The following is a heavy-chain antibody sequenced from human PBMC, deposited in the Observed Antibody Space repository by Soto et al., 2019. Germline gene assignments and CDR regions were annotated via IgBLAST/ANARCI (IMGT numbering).Heavy chain of an antibody. V-gene: IGHV1-2*04. CDR3: ARDLSTSSRGPPFDP. D-gene: IGHD2-2*01. CDR2: INPKSGGT. Sequence: GASVKVSCKASGYPFTDYYIHWVRQAPGQGPEWMGWINPKSGGTNYAQKFKAWVTMTRVTSISTAYIELSGLKPDDTAVYYCARDLSTSSRGPPFDPWGQGTLVTVSS. J-gene: IGHJ5*02. CDR1: GYPFTDYY.